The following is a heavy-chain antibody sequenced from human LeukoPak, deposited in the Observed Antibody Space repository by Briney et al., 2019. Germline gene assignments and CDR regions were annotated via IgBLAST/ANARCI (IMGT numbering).Heavy chain of an antibody. CDR3: ARDLLYYYGSGSYLPSGY. CDR1: GYTFTSYY. Sequence: ASVKVSCKASGYTFTSYYMHWVRQAPGQGLEWMGIINPSGGSTSYAQKFQGRVTMTRDTSTSTVYMELSSLRSEDTAVYYCARDLLYYYGSGSYLPSGYWGQGTLVTVSS. D-gene: IGHD3-10*01. V-gene: IGHV1-46*01. CDR2: INPSGGST. J-gene: IGHJ4*02.